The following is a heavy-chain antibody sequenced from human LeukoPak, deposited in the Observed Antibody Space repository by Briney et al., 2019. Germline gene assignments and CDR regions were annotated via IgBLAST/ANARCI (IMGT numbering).Heavy chain of an antibody. V-gene: IGHV1-24*01. J-gene: IGHJ5*02. CDR3: ATEFPIAAAGTIEGGWFDP. Sequence: GASVKVSCKVSGYTLTELSMHWVRQAPGKGLEWMGGFDPEDGETIYAQKFQGRVTMTEDTSTDTAYMELSSLRSEDTAVYYCATEFPIAAAGTIEGGWFDPWGQGTLVTVSS. CDR1: GYTLTELS. D-gene: IGHD6-13*01. CDR2: FDPEDGET.